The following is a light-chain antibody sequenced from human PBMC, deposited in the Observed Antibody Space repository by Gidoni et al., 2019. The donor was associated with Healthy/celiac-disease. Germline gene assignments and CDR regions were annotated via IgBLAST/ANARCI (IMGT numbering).Light chain of an antibody. CDR1: SSDVGGYNY. Sequence: QSALTPPRSVSGSPGQSVTISCTGTSSDVGGYNYVSWYQQHPGKAPKLMIYDVNKRPSGVPDRFSGSKSGNTASLTISGLQAEDEADYYCCSYAGSYTSRVFGGGTKLTVL. V-gene: IGLV2-11*01. J-gene: IGLJ2*01. CDR3: CSYAGSYTSRV. CDR2: DVN.